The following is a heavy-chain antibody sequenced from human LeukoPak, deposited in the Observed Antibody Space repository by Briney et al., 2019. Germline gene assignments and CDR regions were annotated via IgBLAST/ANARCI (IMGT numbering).Heavy chain of an antibody. CDR2: ISSSSSHI. Sequence: GGSLRLSCAASGFTLNSYSMNWVRQAPGKGLEWVSSISSSSSHIYYADSVKGRFTISRDNAKNSLYLQMNSLRAEDTAVYYCGRDGGDYGNDYWGQGTLVTVSS. CDR3: GRDGGDYGNDY. V-gene: IGHV3-21*01. CDR1: GFTLNSYS. D-gene: IGHD4-17*01. J-gene: IGHJ4*02.